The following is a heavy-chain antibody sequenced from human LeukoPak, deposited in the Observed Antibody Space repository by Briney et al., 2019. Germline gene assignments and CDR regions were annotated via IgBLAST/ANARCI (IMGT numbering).Heavy chain of an antibody. CDR3: ARAQMGYGDYVLGY. D-gene: IGHD4-17*01. Sequence: ASVKVSCKASGYTFTSYGISWVRQAPGQGLEWMGMINPSGATTSYAQKFQGRVTMTRDMSTSTVYMELSSLRFEDTAVYYCARAQMGYGDYVLGYWGQGTLVTVSS. CDR1: GYTFTSYG. V-gene: IGHV1-46*01. CDR2: INPSGATT. J-gene: IGHJ4*02.